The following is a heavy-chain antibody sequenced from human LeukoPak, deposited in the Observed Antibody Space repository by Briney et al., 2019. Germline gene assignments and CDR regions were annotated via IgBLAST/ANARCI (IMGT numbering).Heavy chain of an antibody. V-gene: IGHV1-69*04. Sequence: SVKVSCKASGGTFSSYAISWVRQAPGQGLEWMGRIIPILGIANYAQKFQGRVTITADKSTSTAYMELSSLISEDTAVYYCARSPYSSSWKLPGMDVWGQGTTVTVSS. CDR3: ARSPYSSSWKLPGMDV. CDR2: IIPILGIA. J-gene: IGHJ6*02. D-gene: IGHD6-13*01. CDR1: GGTFSSYA.